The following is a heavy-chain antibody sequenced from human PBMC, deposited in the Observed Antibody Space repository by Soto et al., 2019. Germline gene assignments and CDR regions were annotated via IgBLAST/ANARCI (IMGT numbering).Heavy chain of an antibody. CDR2: INPNSGGT. D-gene: IGHD2-8*01. CDR1: GYTFTGYY. V-gene: IGHV1-2*02. Sequence: ASVTVSCTASGYTFTGYYMHWVRQAPGQGLEWMGWINPNSGGTNYAQKFQGRVTMTRDTSISTAYMELSRLRSEDTAVYYCAREFCINGKCHHFDYWGQGTLVTLSS. CDR3: AREFCINGKCHHFDY. J-gene: IGHJ4*02.